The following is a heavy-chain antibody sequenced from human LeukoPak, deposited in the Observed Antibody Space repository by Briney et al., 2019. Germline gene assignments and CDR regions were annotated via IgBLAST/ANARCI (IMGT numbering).Heavy chain of an antibody. CDR3: ARGRLHYDFWSGYLGAFDI. D-gene: IGHD3-3*01. Sequence: PSETLSLTCAVYGGSFSGYYSSWIRQPPGKGLEWIGEINHSGSTNYNPSLKSRVTISVDTSKNQFSLKLSSVTAADTAVYYCARGRLHYDFWSGYLGAFDIWGQGTMVTVSS. V-gene: IGHV4-34*01. CDR1: GGSFSGYY. CDR2: INHSGST. J-gene: IGHJ3*02.